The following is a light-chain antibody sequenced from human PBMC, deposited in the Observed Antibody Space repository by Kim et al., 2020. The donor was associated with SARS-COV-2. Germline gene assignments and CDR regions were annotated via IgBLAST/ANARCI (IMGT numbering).Light chain of an antibody. CDR3: MHGIHWPTA. CDR1: QSLVYSDGNTY. Sequence: DVVMTQSPLSLPVTLGQPASISCRSSQSLVYSDGNTYLNWVQQRPGLTPRRLIYKVSSLDSGVPDRFSGGGSATDFRLKTSVVEAEYVGVFYYMHGIHWPTAFGQGTKVASK. J-gene: IGKJ1*01. CDR2: KVS. V-gene: IGKV2-30*01.